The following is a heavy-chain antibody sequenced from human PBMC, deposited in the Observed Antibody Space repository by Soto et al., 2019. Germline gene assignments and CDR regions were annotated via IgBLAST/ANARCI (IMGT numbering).Heavy chain of an antibody. Sequence: PGESLKISCKGSGYSFTSYWIGWVRQMPGKGLEWMGIIYPGDSDTRYSPSFQGQVTISADKSISTAYLQWSSLKASDTAMYYCARREGSGHDYTSLALNWFDPWGQGTLVTVSS. CDR3: ARREGSGHDYTSLALNWFDP. CDR2: IYPGDSDT. D-gene: IGHD5-12*01. V-gene: IGHV5-51*01. CDR1: GYSFTSYW. J-gene: IGHJ5*02.